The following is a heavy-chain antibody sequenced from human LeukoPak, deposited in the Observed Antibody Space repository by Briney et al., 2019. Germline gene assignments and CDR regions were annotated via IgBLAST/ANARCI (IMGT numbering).Heavy chain of an antibody. Sequence: GGSLRLSCAASGFTFSNAWMSWVRQAPGKGLEWVGRIKSKTDGGTTDYAAPVKGRFTISRDDSKNTLYLQMNSLRTEDTAVYYCTTGTRLRYCYDSSGYYSLPDAFDIWGQGTMVTVSS. CDR3: TTGTRLRYCYDSSGYYSLPDAFDI. CDR1: GFTFSNAW. D-gene: IGHD3-22*01. CDR2: IKSKTDGGTT. V-gene: IGHV3-15*01. J-gene: IGHJ3*02.